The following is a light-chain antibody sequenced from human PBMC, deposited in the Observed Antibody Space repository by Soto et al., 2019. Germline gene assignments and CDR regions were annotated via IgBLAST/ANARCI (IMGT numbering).Light chain of an antibody. J-gene: IGKJ2*01. CDR3: QQYGSSPYT. CDR2: GAS. CDR1: QSVSSSS. Sequence: EIGLTQSPGTLSLSPGERATLSCSASQSVSSSSLAWYQQKPGQAPRLLIYGASSRATGIPDRFSGSGSGTDLTLTISRLEPEDFSVYYCQQYGSSPYTFGQGTKLEIK. V-gene: IGKV3-20*01.